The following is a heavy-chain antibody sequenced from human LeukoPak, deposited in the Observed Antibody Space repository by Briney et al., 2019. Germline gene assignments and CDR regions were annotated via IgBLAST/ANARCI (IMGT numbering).Heavy chain of an antibody. CDR1: GFTFSSYA. J-gene: IGHJ6*02. CDR3: ARWFYYTSASYGFDV. D-gene: IGHD3-10*01. CDR2: ISGNGGRT. Sequence: GGSLRLTCAVSGFTFSSYAMHWFRQAPGRGLEYVSAISGNGGRTYYADSVKGRFTISRDNSKNTLHLQMGSLRAEDMAVYYCARWFYYTSASYGFDVWGQGTTVTVSS. V-gene: IGHV3-64*02.